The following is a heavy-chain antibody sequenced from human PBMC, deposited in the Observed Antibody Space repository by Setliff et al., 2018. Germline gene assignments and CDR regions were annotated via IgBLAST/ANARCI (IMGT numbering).Heavy chain of an antibody. CDR2: IDHSGRT. Sequence: SETLSLTCTVYGASFSNYYWGWVRQPPEERLEWIGEIDHSGRTKYNPSLKGRVTISVDTSKNQFSLRLSSVTAADTAVYYCRFWSSYYKNDYWAQGTLVTVSS. V-gene: IGHV4-34*01. CDR1: GASFSNYY. CDR3: RFWSSYYKNDY. J-gene: IGHJ4*02. D-gene: IGHD3-3*01.